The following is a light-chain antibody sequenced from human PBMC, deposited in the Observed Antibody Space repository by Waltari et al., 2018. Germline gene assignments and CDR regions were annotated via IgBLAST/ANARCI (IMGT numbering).Light chain of an antibody. CDR1: QNIVHY. J-gene: IGKJ1*01. Sequence: SCRASQNIVHYLACYQQQPGQAPRLLLYASSTRATGIPDRFSGSGSGADFSLTITGLEPDDFAVYYCQHHFRLPATFGQGTKV. CDR2: ASS. CDR3: QHHFRLPAT. V-gene: IGKV3-11*01.